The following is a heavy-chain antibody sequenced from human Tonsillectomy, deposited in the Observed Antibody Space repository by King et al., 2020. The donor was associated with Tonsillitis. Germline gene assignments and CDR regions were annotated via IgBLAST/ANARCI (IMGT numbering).Heavy chain of an antibody. CDR3: ARSPSSGWFWFYGMDV. CDR1: GLTFSSYA. CDR2: ISGSGGDI. V-gene: IGHV3-23*04. J-gene: IGHJ6*02. Sequence: DVQLVESGGGLVQPGGSLRLSCAASGLTFSSYAMSWVRQAPGKGLEWVSAISGSGGDIYYADSVKGRFTISRDSSKDTLYLQMNSLRAEDTAVYYCARSPSSGWFWFYGMDVWGQGTTVTVSS. D-gene: IGHD6-19*01.